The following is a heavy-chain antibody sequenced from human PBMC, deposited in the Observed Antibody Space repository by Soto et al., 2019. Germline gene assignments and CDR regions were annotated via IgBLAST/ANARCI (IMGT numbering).Heavy chain of an antibody. Sequence: PSETLSLTCTVSGGSISSYYWSWIRQPPGKELEWIGYIYYSGSTNYNPSLKSRVTISVDTSKNQFSLKLSSVTAADTAMYYCARGYCSSTTCYGFDYWGQGTLVTVSS. J-gene: IGHJ4*02. CDR1: GGSISSYY. CDR2: IYYSGST. V-gene: IGHV4-59*01. D-gene: IGHD2-2*01. CDR3: ARGYCSSTTCYGFDY.